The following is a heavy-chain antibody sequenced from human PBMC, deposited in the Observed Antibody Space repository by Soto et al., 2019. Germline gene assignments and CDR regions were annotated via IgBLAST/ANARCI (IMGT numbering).Heavy chain of an antibody. CDR1: GFTFSSYA. V-gene: IGHV3-64*01. J-gene: IGHJ4*02. CDR3: ARGGGYYFDS. Sequence: EVQLVESGGGLVQPGGSLRLSCAASGFTFSSYAMHWVRQAPGKGLEYVSAISSNGGSTYYANSVKGRFTISRDNSKNTLYLQMGSLRAEDMAVYYCARGGGYYFDSWCQGTLVTVSS. CDR2: ISSNGGST.